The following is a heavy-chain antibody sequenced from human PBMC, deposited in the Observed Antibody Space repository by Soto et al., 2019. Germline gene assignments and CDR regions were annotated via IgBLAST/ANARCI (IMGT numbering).Heavy chain of an antibody. Sequence: PGGFLRLSCAASGFSFSSGHYMDWVRQVPGKGMEWVGRITNRADRYTAHYATSVRGRFTISRDDSKNSLFLDMNSLETEDTAVYYCARVAIVYFGEYDYWGQGTVVTVSS. CDR1: GFSFSSGHY. J-gene: IGHJ4*02. D-gene: IGHD3-10*01. CDR3: ARVAIVYFGEYDY. CDR2: ITNRADRYTA. V-gene: IGHV3-72*01.